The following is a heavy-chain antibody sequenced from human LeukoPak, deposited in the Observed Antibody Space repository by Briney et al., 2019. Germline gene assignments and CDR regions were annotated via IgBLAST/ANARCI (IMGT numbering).Heavy chain of an antibody. V-gene: IGHV3-72*01. J-gene: IGHJ4*02. CDR3: VWEYSRSFNS. D-gene: IGHD6-6*01. CDR2: NRNKANNYTP. CDR1: GFTFSDHY. Sequence: GGSLRLSCAASGFTFSDHYIDWVRQAPGKGLEWVGRNRNKANNYTPEYAASVKGRFTISRDDSKNSLYLQMNSLKTEDTAVYYVVWEYSRSFNSWGQGTLVTVSS.